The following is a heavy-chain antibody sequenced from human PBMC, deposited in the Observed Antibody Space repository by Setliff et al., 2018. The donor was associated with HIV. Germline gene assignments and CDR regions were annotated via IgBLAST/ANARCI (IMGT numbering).Heavy chain of an antibody. CDR2: IRSNSGAM. CDR3: VKEGYSSVSGAYMDV. CDR1: GFSFSTYS. D-gene: IGHD6-19*01. V-gene: IGHV3-48*01. Sequence: GESLKISCAASGFSFSTYSMNWVRQAPGKGLEWVSYIRSNSGAMYYADSVKGRFTISRDNAKDSLYLQMNSLRAEDTALYYCVKEGYSSVSGAYMDVWGKGTTVTVSS. J-gene: IGHJ6*04.